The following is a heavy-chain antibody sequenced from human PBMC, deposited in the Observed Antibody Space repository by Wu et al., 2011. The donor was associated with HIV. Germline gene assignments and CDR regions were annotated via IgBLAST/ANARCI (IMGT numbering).Heavy chain of an antibody. V-gene: IGHV1-69*01. J-gene: IGHJ4*02. CDR2: IIPIFGTA. Sequence: QVQLVQSGAEMKKAGASVKVSCNASGYTFTDHYIHWVRQAPGQGLEWMGGIIPIFGTANYAQKFQGRVTITTDESTSTAYMELSSLRSEDTAVYYCARGLSSRGDYFDYWGQGTLVTVSS. D-gene: IGHD2-15*01. CDR1: GYTFTDHY. CDR3: ARGLSSRGDYFDY.